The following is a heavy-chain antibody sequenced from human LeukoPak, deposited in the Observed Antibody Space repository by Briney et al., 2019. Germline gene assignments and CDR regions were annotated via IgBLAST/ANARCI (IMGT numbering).Heavy chain of an antibody. CDR2: ISGGGDT. CDR3: ARGFHSYGLSYYFDY. Sequence: GGSLRLSCAASDFKIRNYYISWVRQAPGKGLEWVSVISGGGDTSYSDSVKGRFTISRHTSKNTVFLQMNKLRVEDTAVYFCARGFHSYGLSYYFDYWGQGTGVTVSS. D-gene: IGHD5-18*01. V-gene: IGHV3-53*01. CDR1: DFKIRNYY. J-gene: IGHJ4*02.